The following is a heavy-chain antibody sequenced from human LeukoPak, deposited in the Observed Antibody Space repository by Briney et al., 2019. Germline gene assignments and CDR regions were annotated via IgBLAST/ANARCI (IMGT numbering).Heavy chain of an antibody. CDR3: ARFEGSGSYFDY. CDR1: GFTFSSYA. CDR2: ISYDGSNK. Sequence: GGSLRLSCAASGFTFSSYAMHWVRQAPGKGLEWVAVISYDGSNKYYADSVKGRFTISGDNSKNTLYLQMNSLRAEDTAVYYCARFEGSGSYFDYWGQGTLVTVSS. D-gene: IGHD1-26*01. V-gene: IGHV3-30*04. J-gene: IGHJ4*02.